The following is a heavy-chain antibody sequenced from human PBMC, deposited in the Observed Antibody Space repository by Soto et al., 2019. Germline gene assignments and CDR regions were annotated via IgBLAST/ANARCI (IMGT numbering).Heavy chain of an antibody. V-gene: IGHV1-3*05. CDR3: ARAVAVPADFDY. J-gene: IGHJ4*02. D-gene: IGHD6-19*01. CDR2: INAGNGNT. Sequence: QVQLVQSGAEEKKPGASVKVSCKASGYTFTGYAMHWVRQAPGQRLEWMGWINAGNGNTKYSQKFQGRVTITSDTPASTADMELSSMRSEDTAVYYCARAVAVPADFDYWGQGTLVTGSS. CDR1: GYTFTGYA.